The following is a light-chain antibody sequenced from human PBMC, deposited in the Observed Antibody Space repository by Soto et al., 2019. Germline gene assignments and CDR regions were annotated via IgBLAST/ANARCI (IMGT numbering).Light chain of an antibody. V-gene: IGLV2-14*03. Sequence: QSALTQPASVSGSPGQSITISCIGTSSDVGGYTSVSWYQQHTGKAPKLMIYGVSKRVSGVSDRFSASKSGNAASLTISGLRADDEADYFCSSYGSINTVIFGGGTKLPVL. CDR1: SSDVGGYTS. J-gene: IGLJ2*01. CDR2: GVS. CDR3: SSYGSINTVI.